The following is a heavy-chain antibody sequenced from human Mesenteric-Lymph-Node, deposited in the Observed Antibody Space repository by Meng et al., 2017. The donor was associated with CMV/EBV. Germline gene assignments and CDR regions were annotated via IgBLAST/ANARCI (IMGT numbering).Heavy chain of an antibody. D-gene: IGHD2-2*01. V-gene: IGHV4-34*01. CDR2: INHSGGT. CDR1: SFSGYY. Sequence: SFSGYYWSWIRQPPGKGLEWIGEINHSGGTNYNPSLKSRVTISVDTSKNQLSLKLGSVTAADTAVYYCARGRVVYCSSINCYSQNWFDPWGQGTLVTVS. J-gene: IGHJ5*02. CDR3: ARGRVVYCSSINCYSQNWFDP.